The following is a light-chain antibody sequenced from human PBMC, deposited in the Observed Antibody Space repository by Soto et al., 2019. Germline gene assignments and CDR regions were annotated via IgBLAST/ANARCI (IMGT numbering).Light chain of an antibody. Sequence: DIQMTQSPSSLSASVGDRVTITCRASQSISNYLNWYQQKPGKAPKLLIYAASSLQSGVPSRFSGCGSGTDFSLTISSLQPEDFATYYCPQSYSTPPPYTFGQGTKLEIK. CDR2: AAS. J-gene: IGKJ2*01. CDR1: QSISNY. V-gene: IGKV1-39*01. CDR3: PQSYSTPPPYT.